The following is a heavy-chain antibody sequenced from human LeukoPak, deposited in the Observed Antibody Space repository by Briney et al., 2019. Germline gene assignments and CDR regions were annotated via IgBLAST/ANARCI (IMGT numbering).Heavy chain of an antibody. CDR2: ISYDGSNK. D-gene: IGHD3-9*01. Sequence: GRSLRLSCAASGFTFSSYAMHWVRQAPGKGLEWVAVISYDGSNKYYADSVKGRFTISRDNSKNTLYLQMNSLRAEDTAVYYCAREPRHYYDILTGYYFDYWGQGTLVTVSS. CDR3: AREPRHYYDILTGYYFDY. J-gene: IGHJ4*02. V-gene: IGHV3-30-3*01. CDR1: GFTFSSYA.